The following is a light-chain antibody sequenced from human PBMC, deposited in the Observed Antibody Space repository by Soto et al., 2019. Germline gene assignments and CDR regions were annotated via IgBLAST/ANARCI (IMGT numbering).Light chain of an antibody. J-gene: IGKJ3*01. Sequence: DIVMTQSPESLAVSLGERATINCKSSQSVLHTSDNRNYLAWYQQKPGQSPKLIIYWATTREFGVPDRFSGGGSGTDFTPTISPLQTEDVAVYYCQQYYNTPLTFGPGTKVHL. V-gene: IGKV4-1*01. CDR2: WAT. CDR3: QQYYNTPLT. CDR1: QSVLHTSDNRNY.